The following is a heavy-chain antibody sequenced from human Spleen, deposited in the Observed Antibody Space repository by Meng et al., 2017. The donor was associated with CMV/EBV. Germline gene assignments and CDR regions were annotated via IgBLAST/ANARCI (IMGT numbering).Heavy chain of an antibody. J-gene: IGHJ6*02. V-gene: IGHV3-48*04. CDR2: ISSSSNTI. Sequence: GESLKISCAASGFTFSSYSMNWVRQAPGKGLEWVSYISSSSNTIYYADSVKGRFTISRDNAKNSLYLQMNSLRAEDTALYYCARDAYRRIEYYYYYGMDVWGQGTTVTVSS. D-gene: IGHD1-26*01. CDR1: GFTFSSYS. CDR3: ARDAYRRIEYYYYYGMDV.